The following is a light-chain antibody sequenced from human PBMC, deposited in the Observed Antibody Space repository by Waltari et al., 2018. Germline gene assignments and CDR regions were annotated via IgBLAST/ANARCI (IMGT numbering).Light chain of an antibody. CDR1: QSVGRS. CDR3: QHYVRLPVT. J-gene: IGKJ1*01. V-gene: IGKV3-20*01. CDR2: GAS. Sequence: EFVLTQSPGTLSSSPGERSTLSCRASQSVGRSLAWYQQKPGQAPRLLIYGASIRATGIPDRFSGGGSGTDFSLTISRLEPEDFAAYHCQHYVRLPVTFGQGTKVEIK.